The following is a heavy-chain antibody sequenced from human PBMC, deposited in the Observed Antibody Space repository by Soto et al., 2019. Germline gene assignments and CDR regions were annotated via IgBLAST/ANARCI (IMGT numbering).Heavy chain of an antibody. J-gene: IGHJ4*02. CDR3: ARDGYDGSGSPYPAY. CDR2: IYYLGST. CDR1: VGSISEYF. Sequence: ENLSLTGSVSVGSISEYFWSWMRQSPGKGLEWIGYIYYLGSTDYNPSLKSRVTISVDTSKRQFSLRLTSVTAADTAVYYCARDGYDGSGSPYPAYWGPGTQVTVSS. D-gene: IGHD3-10*01. V-gene: IGHV4-59*01.